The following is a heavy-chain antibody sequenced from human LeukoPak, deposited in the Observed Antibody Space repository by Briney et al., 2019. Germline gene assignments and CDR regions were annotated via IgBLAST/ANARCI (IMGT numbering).Heavy chain of an antibody. V-gene: IGHV4-39*07. J-gene: IGHJ4*02. D-gene: IGHD5-18*01. CDR2: IYYSGST. CDR1: GGSISSSSYY. CDR3: ARVGRYNYGYVIFKGDS. Sequence: SETLSLTCTVSGGSISSSSYYWGWIRQPPGKGLEWIGSIYYSGSTYYNPSLKSRVTISVDTTKNQFSLDLRSVTAADTAVYFCARVGRYNYGYVIFKGDSWGQGTLVTVSS.